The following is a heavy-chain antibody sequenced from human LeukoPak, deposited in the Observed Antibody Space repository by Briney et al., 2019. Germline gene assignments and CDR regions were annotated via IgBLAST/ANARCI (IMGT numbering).Heavy chain of an antibody. D-gene: IGHD2-2*02. CDR1: GGSISSGGYY. V-gene: IGHV4-30-2*01. Sequence: SETLSLTCTVSGGSISSGGYYWSWIRQPPGKGLGWIGYIYHSGSTYYNPSLKSRVTISVDRSKNQFSLKLSSVTAADTAVYYCARERVCSSTSCYKFDYWGQGTLVTVSS. J-gene: IGHJ4*02. CDR3: ARERVCSSTSCYKFDY. CDR2: IYHSGST.